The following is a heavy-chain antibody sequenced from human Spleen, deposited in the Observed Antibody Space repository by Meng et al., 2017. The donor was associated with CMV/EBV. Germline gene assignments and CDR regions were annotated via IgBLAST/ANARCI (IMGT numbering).Heavy chain of an antibody. CDR1: GFTFSSYG. Sequence: GGSLRLSCAASGFTFSSYGMHWVRQAPGKGLEWVAFIRYDGSNKYYADSVKGRFTISRDNSKNTLYLQMNSLRPEDTAVYYCAKGDGGGIAAAGLDYWGQGALVTVSS. J-gene: IGHJ4*02. V-gene: IGHV3-30*02. CDR2: IRYDGSNK. CDR3: AKGDGGGIAAAGLDY. D-gene: IGHD6-13*01.